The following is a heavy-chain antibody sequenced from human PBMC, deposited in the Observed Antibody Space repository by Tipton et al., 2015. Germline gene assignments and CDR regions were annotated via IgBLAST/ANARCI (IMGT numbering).Heavy chain of an antibody. CDR3: ARVGCTTANCPSYDMDV. J-gene: IGHJ6*02. CDR2: ISDAGNT. V-gene: IGHV3-53*01. Sequence: GSLRLSCEVSGFSVNNKYITWVRQAPGKGLEWLSVISDAGNTYFADSVKDRFALSRDNSKNSVYLQMNNLRDEDTAVYYCARVGCTTANCPSYDMDVWGQGTTVAVSS. CDR1: GFSVNNKY. D-gene: IGHD2-8*01.